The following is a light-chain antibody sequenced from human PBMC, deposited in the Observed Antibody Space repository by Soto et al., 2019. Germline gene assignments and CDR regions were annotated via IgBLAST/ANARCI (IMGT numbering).Light chain of an antibody. CDR2: GAS. CDR1: QSVSSN. CDR3: QQYNNWPTWT. Sequence: EIVMTQSPATLSVSPGERATLSCRASQSVSSNLAWYQQKPGQAPRLLIYGASTMPTGIPARFSGSGSGTDFTLTISSLQSEDFAVYYCQQYNNWPTWTFGQGTKVEIK. J-gene: IGKJ1*01. V-gene: IGKV3-15*01.